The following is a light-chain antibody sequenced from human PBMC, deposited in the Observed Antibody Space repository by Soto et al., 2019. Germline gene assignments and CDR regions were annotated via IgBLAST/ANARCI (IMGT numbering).Light chain of an antibody. Sequence: DIQMTQSPSTLSASVGDRVTITCRARQNIVNWLAWYQQKPGKAPNLLIYKTSTLQRGVPSRFGGSGSGTEFTLTISSLQPDDFATYYCQQYDSHPMYTFGQGTKVDIK. CDR2: KTS. CDR3: QQYDSHPMYT. CDR1: QNIVNW. J-gene: IGKJ2*01. V-gene: IGKV1-5*03.